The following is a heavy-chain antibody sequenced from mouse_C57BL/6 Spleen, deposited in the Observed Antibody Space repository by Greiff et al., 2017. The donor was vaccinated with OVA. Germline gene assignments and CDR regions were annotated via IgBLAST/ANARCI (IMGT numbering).Heavy chain of an antibody. CDR2: IDPENGDT. V-gene: IGHV14-4*01. J-gene: IGHJ1*03. D-gene: IGHD1-3*01. CDR3: TRGNNAYWYFDV. Sequence: VQLQQSGAELVRPGASVKLSCTASGFNIKDDYMHWVKQRPEQGLEWIGWIDPENGDTEYASKFQGKATITADTSSNTAYLQLSSLTSEDAAVYYCTRGNNAYWYFDVWGTGTTVTVSS. CDR1: GFNIKDDY.